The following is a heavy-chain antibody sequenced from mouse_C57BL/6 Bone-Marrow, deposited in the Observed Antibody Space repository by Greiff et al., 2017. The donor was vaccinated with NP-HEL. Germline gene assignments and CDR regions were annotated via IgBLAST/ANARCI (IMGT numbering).Heavy chain of an antibody. D-gene: IGHD1-1*01. CDR1: GYAFSSYW. CDR3: ARGRYYYGSSQSSYYAMDY. V-gene: IGHV1-80*01. J-gene: IGHJ4*01. CDR2: IYPGDGDI. Sequence: QVQLKESGAELVKPGASVKISCKASGYAFSSYWMNWVKQRPGKGLERIGQIYPGDGDINYNGKFKGKATLTADKSSSTAYMQYSSLTSEDSAVYFCARGRYYYGSSQSSYYAMDYWGQGTSVTVSS.